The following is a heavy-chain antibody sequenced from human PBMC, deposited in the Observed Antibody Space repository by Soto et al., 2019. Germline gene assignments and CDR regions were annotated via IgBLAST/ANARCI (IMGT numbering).Heavy chain of an antibody. Sequence: GGSLRLSCAASGFTFSSYGMHWVRQAPGKGLEWVAVIWYDGSNKYYADSVKGRFTISRDNSKNTLYLQMNSLRAEDTAVYYCARSLLRFLEWYCFGMDVWGQGTTVTVSS. CDR1: GFTFSSYG. D-gene: IGHD3-3*01. V-gene: IGHV3-33*01. J-gene: IGHJ6*02. CDR3: ARSLLRFLEWYCFGMDV. CDR2: IWYDGSNK.